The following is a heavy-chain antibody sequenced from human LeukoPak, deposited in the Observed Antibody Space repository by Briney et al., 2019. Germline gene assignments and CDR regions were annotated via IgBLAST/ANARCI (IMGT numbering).Heavy chain of an antibody. V-gene: IGHV3-66*02. CDR3: AREVGATHSDAFDI. CDR1: GFTVSNNY. J-gene: IGHJ3*02. Sequence: GSLRLSCAASGFTVSNNYMSWVRQAPGKGVEWVSVIYSGGSTYYADSVKGRFTISRDNSKNTLYLQMNSLRAEDTAVYYCAREVGATHSDAFDIWGQGTMVTVSS. D-gene: IGHD1-26*01. CDR2: IYSGGST.